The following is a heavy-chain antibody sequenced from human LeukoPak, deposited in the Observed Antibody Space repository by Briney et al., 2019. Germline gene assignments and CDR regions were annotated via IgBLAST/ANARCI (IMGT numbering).Heavy chain of an antibody. CDR3: ARGPSIAARYDAFDI. V-gene: IGHV3-48*03. CDR1: EFXFTSYE. D-gene: IGHD6-6*01. J-gene: IGHJ3*02. CDR2: ISSSGNTI. Sequence: PGGSLRLSCAASEFXFTSYELNWVRQAPGKGLEWVSYISSSGNTISYADSVKGRLTISRDNAKNSLYLQVISLRAEDTAVYYCARGPSIAARYDAFDIWGQGTMVTVSS.